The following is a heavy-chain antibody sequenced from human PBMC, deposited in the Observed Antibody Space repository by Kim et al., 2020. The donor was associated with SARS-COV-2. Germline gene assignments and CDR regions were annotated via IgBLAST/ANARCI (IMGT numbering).Heavy chain of an antibody. D-gene: IGHD6-6*01. CDR3: ARRRSIAALSPQGGYNWFDP. Sequence: GESLKISCKGSGYSFTSYWIGWVRQMPGKGLEWMGIIYPGDSDTRYSPSFQGQVTISADKSISTAYLQWSSLKASDTAMYYCARRRSIAALSPQGGYNWFDPWGQGTLVTVSS. CDR1: GYSFTSYW. CDR2: IYPGDSDT. J-gene: IGHJ5*02. V-gene: IGHV5-51*01.